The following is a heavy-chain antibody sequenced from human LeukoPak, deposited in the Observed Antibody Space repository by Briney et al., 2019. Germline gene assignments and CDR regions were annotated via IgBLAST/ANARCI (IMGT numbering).Heavy chain of an antibody. V-gene: IGHV3-23*01. Sequence: PGGSLRLSCAASGFTFSSYAMSWVRQAPGKGLEWVSGISGSGGTTYYADSVKGRFTISRDNSKNTLYLQMNSLRAEDTAVYYCTKAIPFRAGYDSSGYYHEFYFDYWGQGTLVTVSS. CDR2: ISGSGGTT. D-gene: IGHD3-22*01. CDR1: GFTFSSYA. J-gene: IGHJ4*02. CDR3: TKAIPFRAGYDSSGYYHEFYFDY.